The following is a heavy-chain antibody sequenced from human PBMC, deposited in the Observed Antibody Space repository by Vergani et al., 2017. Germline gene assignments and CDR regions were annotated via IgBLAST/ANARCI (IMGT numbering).Heavy chain of an antibody. CDR3: ASKYCSSTSCYQDYYMDV. D-gene: IGHD2-2*01. CDR1: GGTFSSYA. Sequence: QVQLVQSGAEVKKPGSSVKVSCKASGGTFSSYAISWVRQAPGQGLEWMGGIIPIFGTANYAQKFQGRVTITADESTSTAYMGLSSLRSEDTAVYYCASKYCSSTSCYQDYYMDVWGKGTTVTVSS. V-gene: IGHV1-69*01. CDR2: IIPIFGTA. J-gene: IGHJ6*03.